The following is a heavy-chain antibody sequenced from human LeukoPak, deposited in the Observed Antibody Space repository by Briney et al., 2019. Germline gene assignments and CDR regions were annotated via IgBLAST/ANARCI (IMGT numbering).Heavy chain of an antibody. D-gene: IGHD3-10*01. CDR2: IYYSGST. CDR3: ARAKEITMVRGLIITFYFNY. Sequence: SQTLSLTCAVSGASISSGGYSWTWIRQPPGEGLEWIGNIYYSGSTDYNPSLKSRVTMSVDRSKNQFSLNLSSVTAADTAVYYCARAKEITMVRGLIITFYFNYWGQGTLVTVSS. V-gene: IGHV4-30-2*01. CDR1: GASISSGGYS. J-gene: IGHJ4*02.